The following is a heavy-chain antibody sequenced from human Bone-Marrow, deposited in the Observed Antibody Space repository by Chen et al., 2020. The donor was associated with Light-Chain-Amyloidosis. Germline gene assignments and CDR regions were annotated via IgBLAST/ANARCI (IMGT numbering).Heavy chain of an antibody. Sequence: EVQLEQSGPEVKKPWESPKISCKGSGYTFPNYWIGWVRQMPGKGLEWMGVIYPDDSDARYSPSFEGQVTISADKSITTAYLQWRSLKASDTAMYYCARRRDGYNFDYWGQGTLVTVSS. V-gene: IGHV5-51*01. CDR2: IYPDDSDA. CDR3: ARRRDGYNFDY. J-gene: IGHJ4*02. D-gene: IGHD5-12*01. CDR1: GYTFPNYW.